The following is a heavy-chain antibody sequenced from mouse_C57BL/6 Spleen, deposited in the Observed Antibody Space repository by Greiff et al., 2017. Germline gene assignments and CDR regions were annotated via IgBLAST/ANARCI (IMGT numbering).Heavy chain of an antibody. CDR3: ARDDYDASWYFDV. CDR2: LSYDGST. Sequence: EVQLQQPGPGLVKPSQSLSLTCSVTGYSITSGCYWNWNRQFPGNKLEWMGYLSYDGSTNYNPSLKNQISITRDTSSNQFFLKLNAVTTEDTATYYCARDDYDASWYFDVWGTGTTVTVSS. CDR1: GYSITSGCY. J-gene: IGHJ1*03. D-gene: IGHD2-4*01. V-gene: IGHV3-6*01.